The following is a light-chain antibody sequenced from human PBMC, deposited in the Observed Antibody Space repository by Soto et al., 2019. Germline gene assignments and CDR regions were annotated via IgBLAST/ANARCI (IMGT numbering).Light chain of an antibody. CDR1: QSIDNRY. J-gene: IGKJ1*01. CDR2: ATS. V-gene: IGKV3-20*01. CDR3: QQYYGSSWT. Sequence: EIELTQSPCTLSSSPGERATLSCRASQSIDNRYLAWYQHKPGHAPRLLIYATSSRATGIPDRFGGSGSGTDFTLTINRLEPEDFAVYYCQQYYGSSWTFGQRTKLDIK.